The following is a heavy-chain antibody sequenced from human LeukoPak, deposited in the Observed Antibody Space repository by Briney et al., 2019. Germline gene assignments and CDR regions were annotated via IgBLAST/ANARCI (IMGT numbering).Heavy chain of an antibody. CDR3: ARWSTIFGVVTTSYGMDV. Sequence: PSETLSLTCAVYGGSFSGYYWSWIRQPPVKGLEWIGEINHSGSTNYNPSLKSRVTISVDTSKNQFSLKLSSVTAADTAVYHCARWSTIFGVVTTSYGMDVWGQGTTVTVSS. V-gene: IGHV4-34*01. CDR1: GGSFSGYY. CDR2: INHSGST. D-gene: IGHD3-3*01. J-gene: IGHJ6*02.